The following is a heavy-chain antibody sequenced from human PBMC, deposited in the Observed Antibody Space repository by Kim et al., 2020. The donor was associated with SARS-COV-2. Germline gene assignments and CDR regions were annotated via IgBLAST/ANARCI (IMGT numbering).Heavy chain of an antibody. J-gene: IGHJ3*02. CDR1: GFTFSSYG. D-gene: IGHD5-18*01. CDR3: AKGDPIQLWLRDAFDI. Sequence: GGSLRLSCAASGFTFSSYGMHWVRQAPGKGLEWVAVISYDGSNKYYADSVKGRFTISRDNSKNTLYLQMNSLRAEDTAVYYCAKGDPIQLWLRDAFDIWGHGTMVTVSS. V-gene: IGHV3-30*18. CDR2: ISYDGSNK.